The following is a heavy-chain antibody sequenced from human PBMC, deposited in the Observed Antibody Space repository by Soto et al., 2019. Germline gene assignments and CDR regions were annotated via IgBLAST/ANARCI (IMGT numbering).Heavy chain of an antibody. V-gene: IGHV1-18*01. J-gene: IGHJ4*02. Sequence: QVQLVQYGGEVKRPGASVKVSCKASGYTFTSYGISWVRQAPGQGLEWMGWISTYNDKKDYAQNLRDRVTMTTDTSTSTAYMELNRLRSDDTAVYYCARDNLEGAHLDYWGQGTLVTVSS. D-gene: IGHD1-1*01. CDR3: ARDNLEGAHLDY. CDR2: ISTYNDKK. CDR1: GYTFTSYG.